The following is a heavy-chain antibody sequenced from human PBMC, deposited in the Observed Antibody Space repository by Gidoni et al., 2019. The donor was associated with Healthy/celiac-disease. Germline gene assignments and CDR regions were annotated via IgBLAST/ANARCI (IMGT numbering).Heavy chain of an antibody. CDR2: SIPIFGTA. D-gene: IGHD1-26*01. J-gene: IGHJ3*02. V-gene: IGHV1-69*06. CDR1: GVTFSSYA. Sequence: QVQLVHSGAAVKKHGSSVKFSCKASGVTFSSYAISWVRQAPGQGLEWMGGSIPIFGTANYEQKFQGRVTITADKSTSTAYMELSSLRSEDTAVYYCAREKAELLRAFDIWGQGTMVTVSS. CDR3: AREKAELLRAFDI.